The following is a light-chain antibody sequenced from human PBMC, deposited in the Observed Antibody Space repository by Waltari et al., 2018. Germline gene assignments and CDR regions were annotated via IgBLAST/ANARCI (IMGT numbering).Light chain of an antibody. J-gene: IGLJ2*01. Sequence: QSALTQPASVSGSPGPSITISCTGSTSDLGAYNYVSWYQQHPGKAPKLIIFDVSSRPSGVSPRFSGSKSANTASLIISGLQAEDEADYYCCSFTSSSTWIFGGGTKLTVL. V-gene: IGLV2-14*03. CDR1: TSDLGAYNY. CDR2: DVS. CDR3: CSFTSSSTWI.